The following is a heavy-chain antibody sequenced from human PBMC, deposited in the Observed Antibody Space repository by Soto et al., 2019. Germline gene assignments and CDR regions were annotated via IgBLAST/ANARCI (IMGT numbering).Heavy chain of an antibody. CDR1: GFSLSDHR. J-gene: IGHJ3*02. Sequence: EVQLVESGGGLVQPGGSLRLSCVASGFSLSDHRMDWVRQAPGKGLEWVGRIRSKTNSYTTEHAASVKGRFSISRDDSKTSLFRQMISLTTEDTAVYYCARVAGGPYGNDGFDIWGQGTMVTVS. V-gene: IGHV3-72*01. D-gene: IGHD3-16*01. CDR3: ARVAGGPYGNDGFDI. CDR2: IRSKTNSYTT.